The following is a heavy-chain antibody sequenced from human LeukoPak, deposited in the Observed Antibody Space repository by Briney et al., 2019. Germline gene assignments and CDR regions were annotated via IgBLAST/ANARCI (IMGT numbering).Heavy chain of an antibody. J-gene: IGHJ4*02. Sequence: GGSLRLSCAASGFTLSNYAMSWVRQAPGKGLEWVSSKSGSGGGTFYADSVRGRFTISRDNSENMLYLQMNTLRAEDTAVYYCAKAMVRGVLLSKYNFESWGQGTLVTVSS. D-gene: IGHD3-10*01. CDR3: AKAMVRGVLLSKYNFES. CDR2: KSGSGGGT. CDR1: GFTLSNYA. V-gene: IGHV3-23*01.